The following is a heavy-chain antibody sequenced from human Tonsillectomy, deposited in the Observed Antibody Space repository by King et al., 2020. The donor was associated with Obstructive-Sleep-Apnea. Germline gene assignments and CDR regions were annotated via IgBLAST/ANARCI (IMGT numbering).Heavy chain of an antibody. CDR3: ARDRGGAGPTTTDY. V-gene: IGHV3-74*01. J-gene: IGHJ4*02. Sequence: VQLVESGGGLVQPGGSLRLSCSASGFTFRTSWRHWVGQAPGKGLVGVSRINSDGSSTIYADFVKGRFTISRDNAKNTLYLQMNSLRAEDTAVYYCARDRGGAGPTTTDYWGQGTLVTVSS. CDR2: INSDGSST. D-gene: IGHD1-26*01. CDR1: GFTFRTSW.